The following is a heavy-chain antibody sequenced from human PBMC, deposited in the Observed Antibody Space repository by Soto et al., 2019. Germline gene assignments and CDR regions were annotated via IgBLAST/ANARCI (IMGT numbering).Heavy chain of an antibody. D-gene: IGHD3-10*01. Sequence: QVQLQESGPGLVKPSETLSLICFVSGEAVGSGQSYWNWIRQAPGKGLEWIGHIFVTGATKYSASLKSRVTMSVDTSKSQISLNLTSVTAADSATYFCARGRGDSAGSSLGRRMDVWGQGTTVTVAS. J-gene: IGHJ6*02. CDR3: ARGRGDSAGSSLGRRMDV. CDR1: GEAVGSGQSY. CDR2: IFVTGAT. V-gene: IGHV4-61*01.